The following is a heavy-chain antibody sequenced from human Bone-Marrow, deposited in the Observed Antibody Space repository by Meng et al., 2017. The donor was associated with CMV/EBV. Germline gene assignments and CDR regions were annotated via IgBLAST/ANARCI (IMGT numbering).Heavy chain of an antibody. CDR3: ARLLAANYKGPIGY. J-gene: IGHJ4*02. D-gene: IGHD2-15*01. CDR2: IKQDGSEK. CDR1: GFTFSSYA. Sequence: GESLKISCASSGFTFSSYAMSWVRQAPGKGLEWVANIKQDGSEKYYVDSVKGRFTISRDNAKNSLYLQMNSLRAEDTAVYYCARLLAANYKGPIGYWGQGTLVTVSS. V-gene: IGHV3-7*01.